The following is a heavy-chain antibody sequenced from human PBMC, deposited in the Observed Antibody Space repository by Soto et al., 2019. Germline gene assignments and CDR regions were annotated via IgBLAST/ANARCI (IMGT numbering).Heavy chain of an antibody. CDR2: INHSGST. CDR3: ARPKVPYSSSSGYDY. CDR1: GGSFSGYY. Sequence: SETLSLTCAVYGGSFSGYYWSWIRQPPGKGLEWIGEINHSGSTNYNPSLKSRVTISVDTSKNQFSLKLSSVTAADTAVYYCARPKVPYSSSSGYDYWGQGTLVTVS. J-gene: IGHJ4*02. V-gene: IGHV4-34*01. D-gene: IGHD6-6*01.